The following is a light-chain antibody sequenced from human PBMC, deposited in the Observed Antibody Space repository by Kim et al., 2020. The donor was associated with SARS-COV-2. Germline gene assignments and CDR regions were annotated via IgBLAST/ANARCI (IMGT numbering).Light chain of an antibody. CDR1: SSNIGNNY. CDR3: GTWDSSLSVWV. CDR2: DNN. J-gene: IGLJ3*02. V-gene: IGLV1-51*01. Sequence: QSVLTQPPSVSAAPGQKVTISCSGSSSNIGNNYVSWYQQLPGTAPKLLIYDNNKRPSGIPDRFSDSKSGTSATLGITGLQTGDEADYYCGTWDSSLSVWVFGGGTKLTVL.